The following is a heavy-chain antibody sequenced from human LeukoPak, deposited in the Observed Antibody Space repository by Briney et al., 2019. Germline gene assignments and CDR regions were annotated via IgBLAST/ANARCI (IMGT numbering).Heavy chain of an antibody. J-gene: IGHJ4*02. D-gene: IGHD1-26*01. CDR2: INPNSGGT. CDR3: ARDSVGAGDY. CDR1: GYTFTGYY. V-gene: IGHV1-2*06. Sequence: VASVEVSCKASGYTFTGYYMHLVRRAPGQGLEWMGRINPNSGGTNYAQKFQGRVTMTRDTSISTAYMELSRLRSDDTAVYYCARDSVGAGDYWGQGTLVTVSS.